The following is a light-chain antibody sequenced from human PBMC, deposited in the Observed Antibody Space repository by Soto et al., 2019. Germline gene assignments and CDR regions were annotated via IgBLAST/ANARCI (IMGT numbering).Light chain of an antibody. J-gene: IGLJ3*02. CDR2: EAT. Sequence: QSVLTQPASVSGSPEQSITISCTGTSSDIGSYNLVSWYQQHPGKAPKVMIYEATKRPSGVPDRFSASKSGTSASLAITGLQAEDEADYYCQSYDNSLRAWVFGGGTKLTVL. CDR3: QSYDNSLRAWV. CDR1: SSDIGSYNL. V-gene: IGLV2-14*02.